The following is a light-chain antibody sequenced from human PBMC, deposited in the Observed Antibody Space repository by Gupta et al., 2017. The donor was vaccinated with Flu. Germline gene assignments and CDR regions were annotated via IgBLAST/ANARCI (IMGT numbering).Light chain of an antibody. CDR1: QTVSSSY. Sequence: GTLSLSPGERATLSCRASQTVSSSYLAWYQQKPGQAPRLLIYGASSRATGIPDRFSGSGSGTDFTLTIYRLEPEDFAMYYCQQYGSSPLTFGGGTKVEI. V-gene: IGKV3-20*01. CDR3: QQYGSSPLT. CDR2: GAS. J-gene: IGKJ4*01.